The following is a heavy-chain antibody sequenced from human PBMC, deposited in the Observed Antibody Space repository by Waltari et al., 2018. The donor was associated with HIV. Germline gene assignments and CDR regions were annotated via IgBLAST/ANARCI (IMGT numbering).Heavy chain of an antibody. CDR3: ARVGKDIVVVPAAMLDY. CDR2: IYHSGST. V-gene: IGHV4-38-2*02. CDR1: GYSISSGYY. Sequence: QVQLQESGPGLVKPSETLSLTCTVSGYSISSGYYWGWIRQPPGKGLEWIGSIYHSGSTYYNPSLKSRVTISVDTSKNQFSLKLSSVTAADTAVYYCARVGKDIVVVPAAMLDYWGQGTLVTVSS. J-gene: IGHJ4*02. D-gene: IGHD2-2*01.